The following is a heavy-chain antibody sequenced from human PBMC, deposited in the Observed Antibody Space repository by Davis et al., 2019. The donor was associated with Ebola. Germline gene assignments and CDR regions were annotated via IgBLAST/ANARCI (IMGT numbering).Heavy chain of an antibody. CDR2: ISYDGSNK. J-gene: IGHJ4*02. D-gene: IGHD3-10*01. Sequence: PGGSLRLSCAASGFTFSSYGMHWVRQAPGKGLEWVAVISYDGSNKYYADSVKGRFTISRDNSKNTLYLQMNSLRAEDTAVYYCAKSQGGSGFFDYWGQGTLVTVSS. CDR1: GFTFSSYG. V-gene: IGHV3-30*18. CDR3: AKSQGGSGFFDY.